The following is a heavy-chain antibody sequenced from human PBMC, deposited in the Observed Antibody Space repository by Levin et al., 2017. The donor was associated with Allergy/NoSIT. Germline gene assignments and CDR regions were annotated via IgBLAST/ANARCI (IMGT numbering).Heavy chain of an antibody. D-gene: IGHD6-19*01. V-gene: IGHV3-23*01. CDR3: AIGQDDSSGWYCDY. Sequence: QSSETLSLTCAASGFTFSSYAMSWVRQAPGKGLEWVSAISGSGGSTYYADSVKGRFTISRDNSKNTLYLQMNSLRAEDTAVYYCAIGQDDSSGWYCDYWGQGTLVTVSS. CDR2: ISGSGGST. CDR1: GFTFSSYA. J-gene: IGHJ4*02.